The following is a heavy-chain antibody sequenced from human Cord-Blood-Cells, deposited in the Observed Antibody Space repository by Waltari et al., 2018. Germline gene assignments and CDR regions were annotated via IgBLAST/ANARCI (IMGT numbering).Heavy chain of an antibody. CDR2: IYHSGST. V-gene: IGHV4-38-2*02. Sequence: QVQLQESGPGMVKPSETLSLTCTVSGYSISRGYYWGWIRQPPGKGLEWIGSIYHSGSTYYNPSLKSRVTISVDTSKNQFSLKLSSVTAADTAVYYCARGEADGSSSWYFDLWGRGTLVTVSS. J-gene: IGHJ2*01. CDR1: GYSISRGYY. D-gene: IGHD6-6*01. CDR3: ARGEADGSSSWYFDL.